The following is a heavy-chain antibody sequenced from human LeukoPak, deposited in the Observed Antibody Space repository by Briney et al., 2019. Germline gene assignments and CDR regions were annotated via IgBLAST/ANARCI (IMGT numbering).Heavy chain of an antibody. Sequence: ASVKVSCKASGYTFTSYGISWVRQAPGQGLEWMGWISAYNGNTNYAQKLQGRVTMTTDTSSSTAYMELRGLRSDDTTLYFCARDWGSIKVIADYWGQGTLVTVSS. J-gene: IGHJ4*02. CDR2: ISAYNGNT. D-gene: IGHD7-27*01. V-gene: IGHV1-18*01. CDR3: ARDWGSIKVIADY. CDR1: GYTFTSYG.